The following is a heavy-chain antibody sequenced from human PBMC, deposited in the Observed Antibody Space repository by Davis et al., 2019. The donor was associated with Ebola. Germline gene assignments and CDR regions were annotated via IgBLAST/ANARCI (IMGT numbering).Heavy chain of an antibody. Sequence: GESLKISCAASGFTFSTYSMNWVRQAPGKGLEWVSSITSSSSYIYYADSVKGRFTISRDDSKNTLYLQMNSLRTEDTAVYHCVRDTPLLGENWGQGTLVTVSS. V-gene: IGHV3-21*01. CDR2: ITSSSSYI. CDR3: VRDTPLLGEN. CDR1: GFTFSTYS. D-gene: IGHD3-16*01. J-gene: IGHJ4*02.